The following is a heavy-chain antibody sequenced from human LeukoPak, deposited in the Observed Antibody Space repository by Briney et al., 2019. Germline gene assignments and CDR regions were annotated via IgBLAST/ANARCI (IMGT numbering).Heavy chain of an antibody. V-gene: IGHV3-48*01. CDR2: ISSSSSTI. CDR3: ARDLTH. CDR1: GFTFSSYG. Sequence: GGSLRLSCAASGFTFSSYGMTWVRQAPGKGLEWVSYISSSSSTIYYADSVKGRFTISRDNAKNSLYLQLNSLRAEDTAVYYCARDLTHWGQGTLVTVSS. D-gene: IGHD3-9*01. J-gene: IGHJ4*02.